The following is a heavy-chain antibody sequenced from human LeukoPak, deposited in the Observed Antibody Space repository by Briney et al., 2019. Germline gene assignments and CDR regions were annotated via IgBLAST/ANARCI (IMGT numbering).Heavy chain of an antibody. Sequence: SETLSLTCAVYGGSFSGYYWSWIRQPPGKGLEWIGEINHSGSTNYNPSLKSRVTISVDTSKNQFSLKLSSVTAADTAVYYCARSRRDGVVVVPAARRRGNWFDPWGQGTLVTVSS. CDR1: GGSFSGYY. V-gene: IGHV4-34*01. D-gene: IGHD2-2*01. J-gene: IGHJ5*02. CDR3: ARSRRDGVVVVPAARRRGNWFDP. CDR2: INHSGST.